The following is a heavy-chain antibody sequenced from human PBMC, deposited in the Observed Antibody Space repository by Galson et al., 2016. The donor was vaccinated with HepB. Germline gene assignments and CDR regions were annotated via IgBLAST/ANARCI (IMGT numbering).Heavy chain of an antibody. CDR3: ARKHRSGSYYGGVWAFFDP. CDR1: SDSVKSDY. V-gene: IGHV4-59*02. J-gene: IGHJ5*02. CDR2: FFYSGTT. Sequence: ETLSLTCTVSSDSVKSDYWSWIRQPPGKGLEWIGYFFYSGTTTTYNPSLEGRATISVDPSKHQIFLELTSVTAADTAVYYCARKHRSGSYYGGVWAFFDPWGQGVLVTVAS. D-gene: IGHD1-26*01.